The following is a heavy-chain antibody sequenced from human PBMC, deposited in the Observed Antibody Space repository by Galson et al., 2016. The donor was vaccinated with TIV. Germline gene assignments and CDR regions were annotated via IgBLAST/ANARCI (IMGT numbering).Heavy chain of an antibody. D-gene: IGHD3-9*01. Sequence: SVKVSCQASGYKFIGYHVHWVRQAPGQGLEWMGWIKPNRGDTNVAQKFRGRVTMTRDTSITTAYLELSGLRSDDTAVYYCARGFGVLTGNYLPKDFDDWGQGTLVTVSS. V-gene: IGHV1-2*02. CDR3: ARGFGVLTGNYLPKDFDD. CDR2: IKPNRGDT. CDR1: GYKFIGYH. J-gene: IGHJ4*02.